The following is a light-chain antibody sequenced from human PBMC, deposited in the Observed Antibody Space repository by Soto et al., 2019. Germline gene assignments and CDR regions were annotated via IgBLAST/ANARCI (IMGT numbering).Light chain of an antibody. CDR1: QSISNK. V-gene: IGKV3-15*01. J-gene: IGKJ5*01. Sequence: EIVMTQSPATLSVSPGERATLSCRASQSISNKDVWYQQKLGQAPRLLIHGASTRATGIPARFSGRGSGTEFTLTISSLQSEDFAVYYCQQYNSWSPITFGQGTRLENK. CDR3: QQYNSWSPIT. CDR2: GAS.